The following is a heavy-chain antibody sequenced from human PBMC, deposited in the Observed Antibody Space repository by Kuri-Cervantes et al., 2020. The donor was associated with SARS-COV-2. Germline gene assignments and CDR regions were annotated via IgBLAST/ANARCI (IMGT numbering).Heavy chain of an antibody. CDR2: IIPIFGTA. V-gene: IGHV1-69*13. CDR3: ARGGWSSSPAAAAGSYYYYYMDV. J-gene: IGHJ6*03. D-gene: IGHD6-13*01. CDR1: GGTFSSYA. Sequence: SVKVSCKASGGTFSSYAISWVRQAPGQGLEWMGGIIPIFGTANYAQKFQGRVTITADESTSTAYTELSSLRSEDTAVYYCARGGWSSSPAAAAGSYYYYYMDVWGKGTTVTVSS.